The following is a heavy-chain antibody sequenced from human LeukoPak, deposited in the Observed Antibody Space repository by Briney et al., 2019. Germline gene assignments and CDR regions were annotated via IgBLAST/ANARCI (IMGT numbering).Heavy chain of an antibody. CDR1: GGSISSTFYY. CDR3: MRDPTSVGPHDY. Sequence: SETLSLTCTVSGGSISSTFYYWGWIRQPPGKGLEWIGSINYSGSTYYNPSLKSRVTISVDTSKNQFSLKLSSVTAADTAVYYCMRDPTSVGPHDYWGQGTLVTVSS. CDR2: INYSGST. D-gene: IGHD2-15*01. J-gene: IGHJ4*02. V-gene: IGHV4-39*07.